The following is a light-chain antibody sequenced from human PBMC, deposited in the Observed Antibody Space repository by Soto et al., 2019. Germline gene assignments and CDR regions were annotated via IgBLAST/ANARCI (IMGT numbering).Light chain of an antibody. CDR1: SSDVGGYNY. CDR3: SSYTSSSTPYVV. J-gene: IGLJ2*01. Sequence: QSALTQPASVSGSPGQSITISCTGTSSDVGGYNYVSWYHQHPGKAPKLMIYEVGNRPSGVSNRFSGSKSGNTASLTISGHQAEDEADYYCSSYTSSSTPYVVFGGGTQLTVL. V-gene: IGLV2-14*01. CDR2: EVG.